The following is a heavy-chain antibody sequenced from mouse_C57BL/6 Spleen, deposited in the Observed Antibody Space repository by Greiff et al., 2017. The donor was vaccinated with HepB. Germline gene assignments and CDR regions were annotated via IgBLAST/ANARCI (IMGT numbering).Heavy chain of an antibody. J-gene: IGHJ2*01. V-gene: IGHV3-6*01. CDR2: ISYDGSN. CDR1: GYSITSGYY. CDR3: ARATGSYYFDY. Sequence: EVQLVESGPGLVKPSQSLSLTCSVTGYSITSGYYWNWIRQFPGNKLEWMGYISYDGSNNYNPSLKNRISITRDTSKNQFFLKLNSVTTEDTATYYCARATGSYYFDYWGQGTTLTVSS.